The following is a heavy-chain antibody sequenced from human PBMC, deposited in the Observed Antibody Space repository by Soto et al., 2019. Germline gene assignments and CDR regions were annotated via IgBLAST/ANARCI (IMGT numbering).Heavy chain of an antibody. D-gene: IGHD3-3*01. CDR3: AKDPTVVWSGYYLQNYMDV. CDR2: ISYDGSNK. CDR1: GFTFSSYG. Sequence: GGSLRLSCAASGFTFSSYGMHWVRQAPGKGLEWVAVISYDGSNKYYADSVKGRFTISRDNSKNTLYLQMNSLRAEDTAVYYCAKDPTVVWSGYYLQNYMDVWGKGTTVTVSS. J-gene: IGHJ6*03. V-gene: IGHV3-30*18.